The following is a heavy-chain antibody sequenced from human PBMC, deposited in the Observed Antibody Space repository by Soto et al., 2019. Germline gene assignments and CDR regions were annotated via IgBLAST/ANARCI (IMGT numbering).Heavy chain of an antibody. D-gene: IGHD6-13*01. CDR3: ARAAKAAGWSWGMDV. CDR2: ISAYNGNT. V-gene: IGHV1-18*01. Sequence: GASVKVSCTASGYTFTSYGSSWVRQAPGQGLEWMGWISAYNGNTNYAQKLQGRVTMTTDTSTSTAYMELRSLRSDDTAVYYCARAAKAAGWSWGMDVWGQGTTVTVSS. CDR1: GYTFTSYG. J-gene: IGHJ6*02.